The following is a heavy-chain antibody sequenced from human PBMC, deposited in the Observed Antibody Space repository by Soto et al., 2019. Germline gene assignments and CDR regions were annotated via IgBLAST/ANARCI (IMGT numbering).Heavy chain of an antibody. Sequence: PSETLSLTCSLSGGAIGGYYWSWIRQPPGKALEWIGYVSYSGSTDYHPSLKSRVSISIDTSKNQFSLKMISVTAADTAAYYCARQGSVHLDFDYWGQGALVTVSS. CDR2: VSYSGST. V-gene: IGHV4-59*08. CDR3: ARQGSVHLDFDY. J-gene: IGHJ4*02. CDR1: GGAIGGYY.